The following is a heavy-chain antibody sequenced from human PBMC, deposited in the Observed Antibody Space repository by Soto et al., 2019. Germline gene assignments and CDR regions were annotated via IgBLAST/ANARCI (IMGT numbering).Heavy chain of an antibody. D-gene: IGHD3-10*01. CDR1: GGTFSSYA. V-gene: IGHV1-69*13. CDR2: IIPIFGTA. J-gene: IGHJ4*02. CDR3: AREGYWGSGSYLNDY. Sequence: SEKVSCRASGGTFSSYAISWVRQAPGQGLEWMGGIIPIFGTANYAQKFQGRVTITADESTSTAYMELSSLRSEDTAVYYCAREGYWGSGSYLNDYWGRGTLVTVSS.